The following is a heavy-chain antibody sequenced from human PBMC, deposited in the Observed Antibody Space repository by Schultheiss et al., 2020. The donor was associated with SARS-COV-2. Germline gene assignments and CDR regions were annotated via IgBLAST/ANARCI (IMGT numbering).Heavy chain of an antibody. D-gene: IGHD2-2*01. J-gene: IGHJ6*02. CDR3: ARDVYCSSTSCSDYYYYGMDV. Sequence: SETLSLTCTVSGGAISSGGYYWSWIRQHPGKGLEWIAYIYYSGSTNYNPSLKSRVTISVDTSKNQFSLKLSSVTAADTAVYYCARDVYCSSTSCSDYYYYGMDVWGQGTTVTVSS. CDR2: IYYSGST. CDR1: GGAISSGGYY. V-gene: IGHV4-61*08.